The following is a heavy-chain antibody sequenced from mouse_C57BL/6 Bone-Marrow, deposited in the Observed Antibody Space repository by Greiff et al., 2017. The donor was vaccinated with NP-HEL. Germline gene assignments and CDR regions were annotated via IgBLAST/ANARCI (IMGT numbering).Heavy chain of an antibody. V-gene: IGHV1-53*01. CDR2: INPSNGGT. D-gene: IGHD1-1*01. CDR1: GYTFTSYW. Sequence: QVQLQQPGTELVKPGASVKLSCKASGYTFTSYWMHWVKQRPGQGLEWIGNINPSNGGTNYNEKFQSKATLTVDKSSSTAYMQLSSLTSEDSAVYYCAREGVITTVVARFYYAMDYWGQGTSVTVSS. J-gene: IGHJ4*01. CDR3: AREGVITTVVARFYYAMDY.